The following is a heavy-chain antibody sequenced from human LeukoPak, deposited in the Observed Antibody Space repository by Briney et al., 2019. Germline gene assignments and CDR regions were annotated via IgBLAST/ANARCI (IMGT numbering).Heavy chain of an antibody. CDR3: ARHAPLYSGYDYLGRYYYYYMDV. V-gene: IGHV5-51*01. CDR2: IYPGDSDT. D-gene: IGHD5-12*01. CDR1: EDSFTNYW. J-gene: IGHJ6*03. Sequence: GESLKISCKGSEDSFTNYWIGWVRQMPGKGLECMGIIYPGDSDTRYSPSFQGQVTISADKSSSTAYLQWSSLKASDTAMYYCARHAPLYSGYDYLGRYYYYYMDVWGKGTTITISS.